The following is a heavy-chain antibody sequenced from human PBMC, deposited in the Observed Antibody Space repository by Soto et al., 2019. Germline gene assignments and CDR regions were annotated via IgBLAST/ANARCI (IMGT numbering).Heavy chain of an antibody. J-gene: IGHJ4*03. Sequence: PGESLKISCKGSGYRFTSYWIGWVSQLPGKGLEWMGIIYPGSSDTRYSHSFQSQVNISADKSISTEYLQWSSLKASDTAMYYCASSAVEMDTIGGLETPCYFDYWGQGTLVTVSS. CDR2: IYPGSSDT. V-gene: IGHV5-51*01. CDR1: GYRFTSYW. D-gene: IGHD5-18*01. CDR3: ASSAVEMDTIGGLETPCYFDY.